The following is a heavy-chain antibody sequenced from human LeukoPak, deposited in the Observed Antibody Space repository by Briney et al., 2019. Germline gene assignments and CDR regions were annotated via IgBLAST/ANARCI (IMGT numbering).Heavy chain of an antibody. J-gene: IGHJ4*02. Sequence: GGSLRLSCAASGFTVSSNYMSWVRQAPGKGLEWVSVIYSGGSTYYADSVKGRFTISRDNSKNTLYLQMNSLRAEDTAVYYCARANVSGYSSGWSQGGFDYWGQGTLVTVSS. CDR1: GFTVSSNY. CDR2: IYSGGST. CDR3: ARANVSGYSSGWSQGGFDY. V-gene: IGHV3-66*02. D-gene: IGHD6-19*01.